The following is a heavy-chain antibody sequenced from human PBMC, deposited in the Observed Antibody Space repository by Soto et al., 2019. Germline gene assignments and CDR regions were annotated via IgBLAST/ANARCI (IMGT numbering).Heavy chain of an antibody. V-gene: IGHV3-23*01. J-gene: IGHJ4*02. CDR2: ISGSGGST. CDR1: GFTFSSYA. D-gene: IGHD2-2*01. Sequence: PGGSLRLSCAASGFTFSSYAMSWVRQAPGKGLEWVSAISGSGGSTYYADSVKGRFTISRDNSKNTLYLQMNSLRAEDTAVYYCAKDLGIVVVPAALASGVYSDYWGQGTLVTVSS. CDR3: AKDLGIVVVPAALASGVYSDY.